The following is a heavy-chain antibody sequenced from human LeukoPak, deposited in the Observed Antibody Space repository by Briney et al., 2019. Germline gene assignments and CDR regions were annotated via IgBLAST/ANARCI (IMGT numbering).Heavy chain of an antibody. CDR2: IYYSGNT. D-gene: IGHD3-3*01. CDR1: GGSISSTNYY. Sequence: PSETLSLTCTVSGGSISSTNYYWGRIPQPPGQGLEWIGTIYYSGNTYYNPSLKSRVTIFVDTSKNHFSLKLSFVTASDTAVYYCARQRSNSGYYSNWFDPWGQGTLVTVSS. CDR3: ARQRSNSGYYSNWFDP. V-gene: IGHV4-39*01. J-gene: IGHJ5*02.